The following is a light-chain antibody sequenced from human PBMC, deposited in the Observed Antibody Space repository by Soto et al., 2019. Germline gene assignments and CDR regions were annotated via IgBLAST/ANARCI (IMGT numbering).Light chain of an antibody. CDR2: GAS. V-gene: IGKV3-15*01. Sequence: EAVLTQSPATLSVSPGERATLSCRASQSVATNLAWYQQRPGQAPRLLIYGASKRAVGLPARFSGSGSGTEFNLTITSLQSEDFAVYYCQQYKKWPQTFGQGTKVEIK. CDR3: QQYKKWPQT. CDR1: QSVATN. J-gene: IGKJ1*01.